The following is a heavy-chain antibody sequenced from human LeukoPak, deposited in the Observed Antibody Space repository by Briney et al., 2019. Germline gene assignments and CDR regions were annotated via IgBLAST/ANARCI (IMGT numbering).Heavy chain of an antibody. D-gene: IGHD6-19*01. CDR3: ARYATSSGSRWLEP. J-gene: IGHJ5*02. CDR1: GFTLRSYW. CDR2: IKQDGSDK. V-gene: IGHV3-7*01. Sequence: GGSLRLSCAASGFTLRSYWMSWVRQAPGKGLEWVAHIKQDGSDKYYVDSVKGRFTISRDNAKNSLYLQMNSLRAEDTAVYYCARYATSSGSRWLEPWGQGTLVTVSS.